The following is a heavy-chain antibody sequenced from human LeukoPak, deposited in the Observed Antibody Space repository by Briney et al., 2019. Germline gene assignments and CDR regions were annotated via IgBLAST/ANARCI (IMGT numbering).Heavy chain of an antibody. J-gene: IGHJ2*01. CDR2: IYHSGST. CDR3: ARAGYGDYAYWYFDL. Sequence: GSLRLSCAASGFTFSDYYMSWIRQPPGKGLEWIGSIYHSGSTYYNPSLKSRVTISVDASKNQFSLKLSSVTAADTAVYYCARAGYGDYAYWYFDLWGRGTLVTVSS. CDR1: GFTFSDYY. D-gene: IGHD4-17*01. V-gene: IGHV4-38-2*01.